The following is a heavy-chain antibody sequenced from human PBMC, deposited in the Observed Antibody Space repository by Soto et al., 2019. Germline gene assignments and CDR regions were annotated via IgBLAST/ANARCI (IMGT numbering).Heavy chain of an antibody. D-gene: IGHD2-15*01. V-gene: IGHV1-69*06. CDR3: ARRHSGGFFRFFDS. J-gene: IGHJ4*02. CDR2: TGSGTGPG. Sequence: SVKVSCKASGGSLSTNPISWVRQAPGQGLEWMGGTGSGTGPGNHAQKFQGRLTVTADKSTSTVYMELTNLSSEDTAVYYCARRHSGGFFRFFDSWGQGTLVTVSS. CDR1: GGSLSTNP.